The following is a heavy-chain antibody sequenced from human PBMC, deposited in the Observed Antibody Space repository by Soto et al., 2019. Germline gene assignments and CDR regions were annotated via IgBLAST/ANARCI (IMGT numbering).Heavy chain of an antibody. D-gene: IGHD3-10*01. J-gene: IGHJ6*04. CDR2: INHSAST. CDR3: ARVGGILLWFGDRAQYGLDV. CDR1: GGSFSGYY. V-gene: IGHV4-34*01. Sequence: SETLSLTCAVYGGSFSGYYWSWIRQPPGKGLEWIGEINHSASTNYNPSLKSRVTISVDTSKNQFSLKLSSVTAADTAVYYCARVGGILLWFGDRAQYGLDVWGEGTTVTVSS.